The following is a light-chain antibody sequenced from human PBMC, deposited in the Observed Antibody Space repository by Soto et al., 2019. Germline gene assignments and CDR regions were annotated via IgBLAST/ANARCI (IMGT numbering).Light chain of an antibody. J-gene: IGKJ2*01. CDR1: QSVSSK. Sequence: EIVLTQSPATLSVSPGERTTLFCRASQSVSSKLAWYQQKPGQAPRLIIYDASTRATGVPARFSGSGSGTEFRLSISSLQSEDFAIYYCQQYKNWPPGYTFGQGTKLEIK. V-gene: IGKV3D-15*01. CDR2: DAS. CDR3: QQYKNWPPGYT.